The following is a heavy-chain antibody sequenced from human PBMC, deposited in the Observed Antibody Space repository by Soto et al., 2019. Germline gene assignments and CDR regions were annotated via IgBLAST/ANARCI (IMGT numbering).Heavy chain of an antibody. J-gene: IGHJ4*02. CDR2: IYYSGNT. CDR3: AAHYDSSGYYYWSTFPFDY. CDR1: GGSISSSSYY. Sequence: PSETLSLTCTVSGGSISSSSYYWGWIRQPPGKGLEWIGSIYYSGNTYYNPSLKSRVTISVDTSKNQFSLKLSSVTAADTAVYYRAAHYDSSGYYYWSTFPFDYWGQGTLVTVSS. D-gene: IGHD3-22*01. V-gene: IGHV4-39*07.